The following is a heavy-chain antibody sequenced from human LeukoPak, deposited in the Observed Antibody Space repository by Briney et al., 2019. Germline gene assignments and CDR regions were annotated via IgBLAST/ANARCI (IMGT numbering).Heavy chain of an antibody. CDR1: GFTFSSYA. Sequence: GGSLRLSCAASGFTFSSYAMSWVRQAPGKGLEWVSAISGSGGSTYYADSVKGRFTISRDNSKNTLFMQMNSLRAEDTAVYYCANPNDYGVDYWGQGTLVTVSP. V-gene: IGHV3-23*01. CDR2: ISGSGGST. D-gene: IGHD4-17*01. J-gene: IGHJ4*02. CDR3: ANPNDYGVDY.